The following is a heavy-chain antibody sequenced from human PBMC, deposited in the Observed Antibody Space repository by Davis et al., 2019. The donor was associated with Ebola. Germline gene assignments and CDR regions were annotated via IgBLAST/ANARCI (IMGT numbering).Heavy chain of an antibody. Sequence: SETLSLTCRVSGYSIRSGHYWGWIRQPPGKGLEWIGSIFHSGGTYYNPSLKSRVTISVDTSKNQFSLKLSSVTAADTAVYYCARQDTIFGVVMQDWFDPWGQGTLVTVSS. CDR1: GYSIRSGHY. V-gene: IGHV4-38-2*01. CDR2: IFHSGGT. D-gene: IGHD3-3*01. J-gene: IGHJ5*02. CDR3: ARQDTIFGVVMQDWFDP.